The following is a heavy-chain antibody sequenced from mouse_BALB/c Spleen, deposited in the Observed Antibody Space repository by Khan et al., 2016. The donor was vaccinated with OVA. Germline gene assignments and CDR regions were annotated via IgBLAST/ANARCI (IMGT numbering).Heavy chain of an antibody. CDR2: ISSSGST. D-gene: IGHD2-2*01. Sequence: EVKLLESGPGLVKPSQSLSLTCTVTGYSITSDYAWNWIRQFPGNKLAWMGYISSSGSTSYNPSLKSRISITRDTSKNQFFLQLKSVTTEDTATYCCARSLYYGYGYALDYWGRGTSVTVSS. CDR1: GYSITSDYA. CDR3: ARSLYYGYGYALDY. V-gene: IGHV3-2*02. J-gene: IGHJ4*01.